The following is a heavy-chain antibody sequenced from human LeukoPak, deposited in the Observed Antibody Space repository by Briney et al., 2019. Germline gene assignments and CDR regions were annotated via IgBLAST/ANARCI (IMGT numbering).Heavy chain of an antibody. J-gene: IGHJ4*02. Sequence: GASVTVSCTTSGYTFSTYGISWVRQAPGQGLEWMGWISAYNGNTKYVQKLQGKVTMTTDTSTSTAYMEVRSLRSDDTAVYYCARKALNLGALDYWGQGTLVTVSS. D-gene: IGHD3-16*01. V-gene: IGHV1-18*01. CDR2: ISAYNGNT. CDR3: ARKALNLGALDY. CDR1: GYTFSTYG.